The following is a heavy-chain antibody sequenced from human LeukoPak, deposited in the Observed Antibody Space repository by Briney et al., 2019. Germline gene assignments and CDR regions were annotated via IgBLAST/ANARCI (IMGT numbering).Heavy chain of an antibody. D-gene: IGHD6-13*01. J-gene: IGHJ5*02. CDR3: ARRSTRTYSSSWYEWFDP. CDR2: MNPNSGNT. CDR1: GYTFTSYD. V-gene: IGHV1-8*03. Sequence: ASVKVSCKASGYTFTSYDINWVRQATGQGLEWMGWMNPNSGNTGYAQKFQGRVTITRNTSISTAYMELSSLRSEDTAVYYCARRSTRTYSSSWYEWFDPWGQGTLVTVSS.